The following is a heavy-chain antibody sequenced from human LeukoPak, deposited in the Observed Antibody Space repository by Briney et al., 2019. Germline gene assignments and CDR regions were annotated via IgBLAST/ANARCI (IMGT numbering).Heavy chain of an antibody. V-gene: IGHV1-46*01. D-gene: IGHD2-8*01. CDR2: INPSGGST. Sequence: ASVKVSCKASGYTFTSYYMHWVRQAPGQGLEWMGIINPSGGSTSYAQKFQGRVTMTRDTSTSTVYMELSSLRSEDTAVYYCARGWDCTNGVCYSHFDYWGQGTLVTVSS. J-gene: IGHJ4*02. CDR1: GYTFTSYY. CDR3: ARGWDCTNGVCYSHFDY.